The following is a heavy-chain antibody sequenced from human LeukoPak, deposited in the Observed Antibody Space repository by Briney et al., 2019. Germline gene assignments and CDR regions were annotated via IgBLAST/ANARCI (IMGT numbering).Heavy chain of an antibody. CDR3: ARDIAYCDGDCYPWGFGF. D-gene: IGHD2-21*02. V-gene: IGHV3-7*01. J-gene: IGHJ4*02. Sequence: GGSLRLSCAASGFTFDDYGMSWVRQAPGKGLEWVANIKQDGSEKYSVDSVKGRFTISRDNAKNSLYLQMNSLRAEDTAMYYCARDIAYCDGDCYPWGFGFWGQGTLVTVSS. CDR2: IKQDGSEK. CDR1: GFTFDDYG.